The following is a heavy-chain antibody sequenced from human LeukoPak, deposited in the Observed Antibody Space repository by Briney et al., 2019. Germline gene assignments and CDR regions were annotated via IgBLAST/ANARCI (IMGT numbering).Heavy chain of an antibody. V-gene: IGHV4-59*01. CDR2: VYYSGST. D-gene: IGHD6-13*01. CDR1: GGSISTYY. Sequence: PSETLSLTCTVSGGSISTYYWSWIRQPPGKGLEWIGYVYYSGSTNYSPSLKSRVTISLDTSTNQFSLKLSSVTAADTAVYFCARGPYSSRYDYWGQGTLVTVSS. CDR3: ARGPYSSRYDY. J-gene: IGHJ4*02.